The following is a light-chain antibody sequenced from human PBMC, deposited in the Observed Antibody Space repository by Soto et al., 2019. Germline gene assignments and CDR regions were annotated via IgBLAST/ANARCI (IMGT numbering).Light chain of an antibody. J-gene: IGKJ4*01. Sequence: DIQMTQSPSSLSASVGDRVTITCRASQGMSNYLAWYQQKPGKVPKLLIYAASTLQSGVPSRFSGSGSETDFSLTISSLQIEDFALYYCQQSNNWPPLTFGGGTKVDIK. CDR3: QQSNNWPPLT. CDR2: AAS. CDR1: QGMSNY. V-gene: IGKV1-27*01.